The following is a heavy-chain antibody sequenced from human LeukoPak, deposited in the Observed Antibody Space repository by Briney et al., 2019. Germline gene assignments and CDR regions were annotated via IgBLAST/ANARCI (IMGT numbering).Heavy chain of an antibody. CDR1: GYTLTELS. Sequence: ASVKVSCKVSGYTLTELSMHWVRQAPGKGFEWMGGFDPEDGETIYAQKFQGRVTMTEDTSTDTAYMELSSLRSEDTAVYYCATLVITMVRGVFDYWGQGTLVTVSS. CDR2: FDPEDGET. D-gene: IGHD3-10*01. V-gene: IGHV1-24*01. J-gene: IGHJ4*02. CDR3: ATLVITMVRGVFDY.